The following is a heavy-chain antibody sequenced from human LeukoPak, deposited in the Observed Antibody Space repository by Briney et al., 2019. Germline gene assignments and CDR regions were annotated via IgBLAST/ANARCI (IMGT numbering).Heavy chain of an antibody. Sequence: PSETLSLTCSVSGDSVSSFYWSWIRQPPGKALEWIGYIYTIGTTYYNPSLQSRVTISVNTSKNQFSLKLSSVTAADMAVYYCARSSAYDGFDIWGQGTMVTVSS. V-gene: IGHV4-4*09. CDR1: GDSVSSFY. J-gene: IGHJ3*02. CDR2: IYTIGTT. D-gene: IGHD5-12*01. CDR3: ARSSAYDGFDI.